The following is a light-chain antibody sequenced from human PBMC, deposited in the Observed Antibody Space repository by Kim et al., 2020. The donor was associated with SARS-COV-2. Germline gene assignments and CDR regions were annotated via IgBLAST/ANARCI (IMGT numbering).Light chain of an antibody. CDR3: QQYNSYST. CDR1: QNIRTW. Sequence: DIQMTQSPSTLSASVGDRVTITCRASQNIRTWLAWYQQKPGKAPKVLIYKASSLESGVPLRVSGSGSGTEFTLTISSLQPDDFATYYCQQYNSYSTFGQGTKVDIK. V-gene: IGKV1-5*03. J-gene: IGKJ1*01. CDR2: KAS.